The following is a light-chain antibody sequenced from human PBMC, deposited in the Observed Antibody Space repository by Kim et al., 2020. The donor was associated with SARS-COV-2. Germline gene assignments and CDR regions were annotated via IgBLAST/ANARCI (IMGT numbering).Light chain of an antibody. Sequence: DIQMTQSPSSLSASVGDRVTITCRASQSISSWLAWYQQKPGKAPNFLIYKASSLESGVPSRFSGSGSGTEFTLTISSLQPDDFAIYYCQKNESFPVTFGVGTRLEIK. V-gene: IGKV1-5*03. CDR2: KAS. CDR3: QKNESFPVT. CDR1: QSISSW. J-gene: IGKJ5*01.